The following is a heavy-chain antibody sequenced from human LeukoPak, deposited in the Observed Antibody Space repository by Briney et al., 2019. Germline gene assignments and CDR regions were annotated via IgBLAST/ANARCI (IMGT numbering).Heavy chain of an antibody. V-gene: IGHV4-34*01. CDR3: ASGGGSTAYNWFDP. Sequence: GSLRLSCAASGFTFSSYGMHWVRQAPGKGLEWIGEINHSGSTNYNPSLKSRVTISVDTSKNQFSLKLSSVTAADTAVYYCASGGGSTAYNWFDPWGQGTLVTVSS. CDR2: INHSGST. J-gene: IGHJ5*02. CDR1: GFTFSSYG. D-gene: IGHD6-13*01.